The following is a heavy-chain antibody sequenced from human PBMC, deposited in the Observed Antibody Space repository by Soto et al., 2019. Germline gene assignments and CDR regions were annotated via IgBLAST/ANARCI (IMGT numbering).Heavy chain of an antibody. CDR2: IIPIFGTA. CDR3: ARVRGGGYCSGGSCYLKEGHYGMDV. V-gene: IGHV1-69*06. Sequence: GASVKVSCKASGGTFSSYAISWVRQAPGQGLEWMGGIIPIFGTANYAQKFQGRVTITADKSTSTAYMELSSLRSEDTAVYYCARVRGGGYCSGGSCYLKEGHYGMDVWGQGTTVTVSS. CDR1: GGTFSSYA. J-gene: IGHJ6*02. D-gene: IGHD2-15*01.